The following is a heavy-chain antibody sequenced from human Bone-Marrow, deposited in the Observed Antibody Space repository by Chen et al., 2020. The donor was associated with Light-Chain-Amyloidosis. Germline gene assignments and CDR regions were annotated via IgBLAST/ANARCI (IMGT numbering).Heavy chain of an antibody. J-gene: IGHJ3*02. CDR2: ISGSGGSR. V-gene: IGHV3-23*04. CDR3: AKDISYDDILPGYPADAFDI. D-gene: IGHD3-9*01. CDR1: GFAFSSYA. Sequence: EVQLVESGGGLLQRGGSLRLSCAAPGFAFSSYALSGVPQAPGKGLEWVSTISGSGGSRYYGDSVKGRLTISRDNSKNALFLQMNSLRAEDTAVYYCAKDISYDDILPGYPADAFDIWGQGTMVTVSS.